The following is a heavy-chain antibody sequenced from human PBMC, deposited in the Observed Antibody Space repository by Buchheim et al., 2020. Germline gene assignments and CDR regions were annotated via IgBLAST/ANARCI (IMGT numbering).Heavy chain of an antibody. CDR2: INSDGSIT. D-gene: IGHD2-21*02. CDR1: GFTLSSSW. J-gene: IGHJ4*02. V-gene: IGHV3-74*01. CDR3: AREVHTATPDY. Sequence: EVQLVESGGGLVQPGGSLRLSCVASGFTLSSSWMHWVRQVPGKGLVWVSRINSDGSITTYADSVKGRFTISRDNPKNTLNLQMNSLRDEDTAVYYCAREVHTATPDYWGQGTL.